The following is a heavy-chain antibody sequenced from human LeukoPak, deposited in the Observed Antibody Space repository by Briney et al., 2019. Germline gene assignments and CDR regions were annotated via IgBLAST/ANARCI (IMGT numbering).Heavy chain of an antibody. V-gene: IGHV3-48*03. J-gene: IGHJ6*04. Sequence: GGSLRLSCAASGFTFSSYEMNWVRQAPGKGVEWVSYISSSGSTIYYADSVKGRVTISRDNAKNSLYLQMNSQRAEDTAVYYCARVYYYYGMDVWGKGTPVTVSS. CDR2: ISSSGSTI. CDR1: GFTFSSYE. CDR3: ARVYYYYGMDV.